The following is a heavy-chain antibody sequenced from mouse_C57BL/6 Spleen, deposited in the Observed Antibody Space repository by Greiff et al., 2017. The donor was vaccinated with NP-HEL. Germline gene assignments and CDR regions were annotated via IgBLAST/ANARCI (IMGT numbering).Heavy chain of an antibody. CDR1: GFNIKDYY. V-gene: IGHV14-1*01. J-gene: IGHJ4*01. D-gene: IGHD2-4*01. Sequence: SGAELVRPGASVKLSCTASGFNIKDYYMHWVKQRPEQGLEWIGRIDPEDGDTEYAPKFQGKATMTADTSSNTAYLQLSSLTSEDTAVYYCIYYDYDDYDAMDYWGQGTSVTVSS. CDR2: IDPEDGDT. CDR3: IYYDYDDYDAMDY.